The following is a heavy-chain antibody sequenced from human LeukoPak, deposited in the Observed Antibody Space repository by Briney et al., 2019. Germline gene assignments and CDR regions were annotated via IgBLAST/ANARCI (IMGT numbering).Heavy chain of an antibody. CDR1: GYTFTSYG. Sequence: ASVKVSCKASGYTFTSYGISWVRQAPGQGLEWMGWINPNSGGTNYAQKFQGRVTMTRDTSISTAYMELSRLRSDDTAVYYCARSERGDIVVVVAATSDYWGQGTLVTVSS. V-gene: IGHV1-2*02. J-gene: IGHJ4*02. CDR2: INPNSGGT. CDR3: ARSERGDIVVVVAATSDY. D-gene: IGHD2-15*01.